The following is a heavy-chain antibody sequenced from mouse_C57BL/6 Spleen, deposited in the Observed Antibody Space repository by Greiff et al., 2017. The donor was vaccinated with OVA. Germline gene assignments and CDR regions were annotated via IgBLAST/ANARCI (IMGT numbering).Heavy chain of an antibody. V-gene: IGHV1-26*01. Sequence: EVQLQQSGPELVKPGASVKISCKASGYTFTDYYMNWVKQSHGKSLEWIGDINPNNGGTSYNQKFKGKATLTVDKSSSTAYMELRSLTSEDSAVYYCASHYSNYVRYFDVWGTGTTVTVSS. CDR1: GYTFTDYY. D-gene: IGHD2-5*01. CDR3: ASHYSNYVRYFDV. J-gene: IGHJ1*03. CDR2: INPNNGGT.